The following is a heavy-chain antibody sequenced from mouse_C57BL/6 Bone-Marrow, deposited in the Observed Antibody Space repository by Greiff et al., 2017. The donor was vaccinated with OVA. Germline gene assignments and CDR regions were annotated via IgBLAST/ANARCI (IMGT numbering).Heavy chain of an antibody. CDR1: GFSLTSYG. J-gene: IGHJ1*03. V-gene: IGHV2-5*01. CDR2: IWRGGST. CDR3: AKKGSGSSYWYFDV. Sequence: VQLQQSGPGLVQPSQSLSITCTVSGFSLTSYGVHWVRQSPGKGLEWLGVIWRGGSTDYNAAFMSRLSITKDNSKRQVFFKMNSLQADDTAIDYCAKKGSGSSYWYFDVWGKGTTVTVSS. D-gene: IGHD1-1*01.